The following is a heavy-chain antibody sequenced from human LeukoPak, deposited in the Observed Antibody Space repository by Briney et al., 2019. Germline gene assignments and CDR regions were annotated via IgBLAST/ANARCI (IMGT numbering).Heavy chain of an antibody. CDR1: GFSFSNYW. CDR2: IKVDGSET. Sequence: GESLKISCAASGFSFSNYWMSWVRQAPGKGLEWVANIKVDGSETYYVDSVKGRFTISRDNSKNSLYLQMNYLRAEDTAVYYCARDLTNWNDATFDIWGQGTMVTVAS. D-gene: IGHD1-1*01. CDR3: ARDLTNWNDATFDI. J-gene: IGHJ3*02. V-gene: IGHV3-7*01.